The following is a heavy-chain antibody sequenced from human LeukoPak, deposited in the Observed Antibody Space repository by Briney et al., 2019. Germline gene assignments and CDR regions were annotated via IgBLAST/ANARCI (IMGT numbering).Heavy chain of an antibody. V-gene: IGHV3-53*01. CDR3: AKDQEAVAGQTPFDY. D-gene: IGHD6-19*01. CDR1: GFTVITND. CDR2: LYSDGNT. J-gene: IGHJ4*02. Sequence: PGGSLRLSCAASGFTVITNDMTWVRQAPGKGLEWVSVLYSDGNTKYADSVQGRFTISRDNSKNTLYLEMNSLSPDDTAVYYCAKDQEAVAGQTPFDYWGQGTLVTVSS.